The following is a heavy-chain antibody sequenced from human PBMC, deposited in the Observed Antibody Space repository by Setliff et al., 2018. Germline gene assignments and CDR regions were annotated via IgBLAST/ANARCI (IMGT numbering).Heavy chain of an antibody. Sequence: VKVSCKASGGTFSSYAISWVRQAPGQGLEWMGGIIPIFDTANYAQKFQDRVTITTDKSTTTAYMEVRSLRSDDTAVYYCARDRKEIVVKPPAASLDYWGQGSQVTVSS. CDR3: ARDRKEIVVKPPAASLDY. J-gene: IGHJ4*02. CDR1: GGTFSSYA. V-gene: IGHV1-69*05. D-gene: IGHD2-2*01. CDR2: IIPIFDTA.